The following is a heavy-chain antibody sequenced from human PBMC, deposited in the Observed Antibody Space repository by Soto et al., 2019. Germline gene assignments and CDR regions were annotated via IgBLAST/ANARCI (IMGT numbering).Heavy chain of an antibody. CDR2: IIPIFGTA. CDR3: ARRPVSGSYAYYYGMDV. J-gene: IGHJ6*02. CDR1: GGTLSSDA. V-gene: IGHV1-69*12. Sequence: QVQLVQSGAEVKKPGSSVKVSCKASGGTLSSDAISWVRQAPGQGLEWMGGIIPIFGTADYAQKFQGRVTITADASTSTAYMALSSMRSEETAVYYCARRPVSGSYAYYYGMDVWGQGTTVTVSS. D-gene: IGHD1-26*01.